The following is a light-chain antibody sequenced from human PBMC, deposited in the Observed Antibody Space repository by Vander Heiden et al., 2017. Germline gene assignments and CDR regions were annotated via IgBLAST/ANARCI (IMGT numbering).Light chain of an antibody. V-gene: IGKV3-20*01. CDR3: QQYGNTPLYT. CDR1: QSLSNRF. J-gene: IGKJ2*01. Sequence: EIVLTQSPGTLSLSPGERATLSCRASQSLSNRFLAWYQQKSGQAPRLLIYGTSTRATGIPDRFSGSGYGTDFTLTISRLEPEDFAVYYCQQYGNTPLYTFGQGTKMEIK. CDR2: GTS.